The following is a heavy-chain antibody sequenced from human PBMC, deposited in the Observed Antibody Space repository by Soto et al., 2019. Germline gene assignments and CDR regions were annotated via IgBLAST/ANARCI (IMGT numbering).Heavy chain of an antibody. J-gene: IGHJ6*02. CDR3: ARAHRAAAGRLLYYYYGMDV. V-gene: IGHV4-34*01. CDR2: INHSGST. CDR1: GGSFSGYY. Sequence: SETLSLTCAVYGGSFSGYYWSWIRQPPGKGLEWIGEINHSGSTNYNPSLKSRVTISVDTSKNQFSLKLSSATAADTAVYYCARAHRAAAGRLLYYYYGMDVWGQGTTVTVSS. D-gene: IGHD6-13*01.